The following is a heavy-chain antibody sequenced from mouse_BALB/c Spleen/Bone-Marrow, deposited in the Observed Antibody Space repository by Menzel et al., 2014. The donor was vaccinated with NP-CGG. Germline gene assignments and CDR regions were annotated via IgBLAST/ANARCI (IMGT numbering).Heavy chain of an antibody. CDR1: GYTFTNSW. Sequence: QVQLQQSGSVLVRPGASVKLSCKASGYTFTNSWIHWAKQRPGQGLEWIGEIHPNSGNTNYNEKFKGKATLTVDTSSSTAYVDLSSLTSEDSAVYYCARRHRFAYYFDYWGHGTTLTVSS. CDR2: IHPNSGNT. CDR3: ARRHRFAYYFDY. V-gene: IGHV1S130*01. J-gene: IGHJ2*01.